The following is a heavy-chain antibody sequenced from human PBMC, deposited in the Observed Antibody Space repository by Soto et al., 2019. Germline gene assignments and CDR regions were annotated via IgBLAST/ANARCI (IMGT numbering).Heavy chain of an antibody. V-gene: IGHV3-23*01. J-gene: IGHJ4*02. Sequence: EVQLLESGGGLVQPGGSLGLSCAASGFTFSSYDMSWVRQAPGKGLEYVSSISVTGSVTYYADSVKGRFTISRDNSKNTLYLQMNSLRVEDTAVYYCARTTTTKSRDYWGQGTLVTVSS. D-gene: IGHD4-17*01. CDR1: GFTFSSYD. CDR3: ARTTTTKSRDY. CDR2: ISVTGSVT.